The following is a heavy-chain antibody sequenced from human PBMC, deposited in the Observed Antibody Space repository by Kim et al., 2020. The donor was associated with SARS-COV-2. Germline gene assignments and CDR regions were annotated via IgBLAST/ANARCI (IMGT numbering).Heavy chain of an antibody. V-gene: IGHV3-66*01. CDR3: AGTSGAAVMKFYYYYMDV. Sequence: GGSLRLSCAASGFTVSSNYMSWVRQAPGKGLEWVSVIYSGGSTYYADSVKGRFTISRDNSKNTLYLQMNSLRAEDTAVYYCAGTSGAAVMKFYYYYMDVWGKGTTVTVSS. CDR2: IYSGGST. J-gene: IGHJ6*03. D-gene: IGHD6-13*01. CDR1: GFTVSSNY.